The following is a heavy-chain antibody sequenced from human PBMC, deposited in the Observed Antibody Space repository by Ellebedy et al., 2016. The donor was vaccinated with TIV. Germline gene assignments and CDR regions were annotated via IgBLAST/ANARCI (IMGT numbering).Heavy chain of an antibody. CDR1: GGTFSSYA. D-gene: IGHD3-22*01. CDR2: IIPIFGTA. Sequence: SVKVSXXASGGTFSSYAISWVRQAPGQGLEWMGGIIPIFGTANYAQKFQGRVTITADKSTSTAYMELSSLRSEDTAVYYCARARLNSSGYYYGLGYWGQGTLVTVSS. V-gene: IGHV1-69*06. J-gene: IGHJ4*02. CDR3: ARARLNSSGYYYGLGY.